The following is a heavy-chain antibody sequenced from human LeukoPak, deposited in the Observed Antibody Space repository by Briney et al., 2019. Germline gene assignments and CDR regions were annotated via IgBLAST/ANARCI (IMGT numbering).Heavy chain of an antibody. V-gene: IGHV3-74*01. CDR3: ARSRDYYDSSGYYPNDC. J-gene: IGHJ4*02. Sequence: PGGSLRLSCAASGFTFSSYAMSWVRQAPGKGLEWVSRSNSDGSSTSYADSVKGRFTISRDNAKNTLYLQMNSLRAEDTAVYYCARSRDYYDSSGYYPNDCWGQGTLVIVSS. CDR2: SNSDGSST. D-gene: IGHD3-22*01. CDR1: GFTFSSYA.